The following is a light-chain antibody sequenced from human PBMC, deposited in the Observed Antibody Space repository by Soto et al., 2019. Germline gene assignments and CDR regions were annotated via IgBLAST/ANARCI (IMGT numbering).Light chain of an antibody. J-gene: IGKJ4*01. CDR1: QSLLHTNGYYY. V-gene: IGKV2-28*01. Sequence: DTVMTQSPLSLPVTPGEPASISCRSSQSLLHTNGYYYLDWYLQKPGQSPQLLIYLGSFRAAGVPGRFSGSGSGTDFTLKISRVEAADVRVYYCMQALQTPSFGGGTKVEIK. CDR3: MQALQTPS. CDR2: LGS.